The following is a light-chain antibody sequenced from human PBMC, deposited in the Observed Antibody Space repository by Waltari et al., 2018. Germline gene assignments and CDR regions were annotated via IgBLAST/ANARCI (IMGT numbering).Light chain of an antibody. CDR2: DVS. V-gene: IGLV2-14*03. J-gene: IGLJ2*01. CDR3: SSYRGRSALV. CDR1: SGDIGTYNY. Sequence: QSALTQPASVSGSPGQSITMSCTGTSGDIGTYNYVSWYQLHPGKAPNLLIYDVSNRPSGVSDRFSGSKSGNTASLTISGLQPEDEADYYCSSYRGRSALVFGGGTTLTVL.